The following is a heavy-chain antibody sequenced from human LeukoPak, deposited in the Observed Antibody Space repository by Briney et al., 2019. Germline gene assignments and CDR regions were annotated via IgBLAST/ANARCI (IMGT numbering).Heavy chain of an antibody. V-gene: IGHV4-59*01. CDR1: GGSISSYF. CDR3: AREPRSPGGRGRPFDF. CDR2: IYYSGTT. D-gene: IGHD2-15*01. Sequence: KTSETLSLTCTVSGGSISSYFWSWIRQPPGKGLEWIAYIYYSGTTNYSPSFKSRVTISVDTSKNQFSLRLSSVTAADTAVYYCAREPRSPGGRGRPFDFWGQGTLVTVSS. J-gene: IGHJ4*02.